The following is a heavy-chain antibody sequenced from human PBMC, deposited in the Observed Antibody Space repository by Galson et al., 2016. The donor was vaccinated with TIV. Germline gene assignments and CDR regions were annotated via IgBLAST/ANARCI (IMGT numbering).Heavy chain of an antibody. D-gene: IGHD5-18*01. CDR1: GFTFTTYA. J-gene: IGHJ6*02. CDR2: ISGYGTRT. Sequence: SLRLSCAASGFTFTTYAMKWVRQAPGKGLDWVSRISGYGTRTNYADSVKGRFTISRDNAKNTLYLQMKSLSADDTAVYYCARGALDTDREYYYYYGLDVWGQGTMVTVSS. V-gene: IGHV3-74*01. CDR3: ARGALDTDREYYYYYGLDV.